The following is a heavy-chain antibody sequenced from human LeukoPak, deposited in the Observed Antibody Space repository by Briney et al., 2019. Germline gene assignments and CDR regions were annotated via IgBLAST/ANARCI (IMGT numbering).Heavy chain of an antibody. CDR2: IYYSGTT. CDR3: ARGVYIAAAQYGY. V-gene: IGHV4-59*01. CDR1: GGSISSYY. J-gene: IGHJ4*02. D-gene: IGHD6-13*01. Sequence: SETLSLTCTVSGGSISSYYWSWLRQPPGKGLEWIGYIYYSGTTNYNPSLKSRVTISVDTSKNQFPLKLSSVTAADTAVYYCARGVYIAAAQYGYWGQGTLVTVSS.